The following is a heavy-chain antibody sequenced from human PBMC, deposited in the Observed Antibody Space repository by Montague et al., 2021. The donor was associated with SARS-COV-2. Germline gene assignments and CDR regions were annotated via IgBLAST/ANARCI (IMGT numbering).Heavy chain of an antibody. Sequence: SETLSLTCTVSGGSISSYYWSWIRQPPGKGLEWIGYIYYSGSTNYNPSLKSRVTISVDTSKNQFSLKLSSVTAADTAVYYCARVPRNYDFWSGFDDAFDIWGQGTMVTVSS. D-gene: IGHD3-3*01. CDR2: IYYSGST. V-gene: IGHV4-59*01. CDR3: ARVPRNYDFWSGFDDAFDI. CDR1: GGSISSYY. J-gene: IGHJ3*02.